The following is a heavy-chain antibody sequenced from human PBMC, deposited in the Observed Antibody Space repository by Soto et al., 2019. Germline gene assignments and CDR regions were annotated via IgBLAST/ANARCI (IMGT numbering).Heavy chain of an antibody. CDR2: TSGSGGST. CDR3: AKDPEATVTTFDY. V-gene: IGHV3-23*01. J-gene: IGHJ4*02. CDR1: GFTFSSYA. D-gene: IGHD4-4*01. Sequence: PGGSLRLSCAASGFTFSSYAMSWVRQAPGKGLEWVSATSGSGGSTYYAGSVKGRFTISRDNSKNTLYLQMNSLRAEDTAVYYCAKDPEATVTTFDYWGQGTLVTVSS.